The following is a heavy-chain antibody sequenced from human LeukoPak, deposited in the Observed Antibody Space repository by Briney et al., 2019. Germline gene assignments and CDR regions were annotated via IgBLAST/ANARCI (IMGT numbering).Heavy chain of an antibody. CDR2: IYNSGST. J-gene: IGHJ6*02. CDR1: GGSLSTYY. CDR3: ARLEAAAGPYYYFYGMDV. Sequence: SETLSLTCSVSGGSLSTYYWSWIRQPPGKGLERIGFIYNSGSTNYNPSLKSRVTISVDTSKNQFSLKLSSVTAADTAVYYCARLEAAAGPYYYFYGMDVWGQGTTVTVSS. V-gene: IGHV4-59*08. D-gene: IGHD6-13*01.